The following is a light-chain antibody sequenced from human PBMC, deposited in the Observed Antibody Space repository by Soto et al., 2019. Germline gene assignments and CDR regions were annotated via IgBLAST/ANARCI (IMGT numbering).Light chain of an antibody. J-gene: IGKJ4*01. Sequence: EIVLTQSPDTLSLSPGERATLSFRASQSVSYYLAWYQQQPGQAPRLLIYDASNRATGIPARFSGSGSGTDFTLTISSLEPEDFAVYYCQQRSNWPPLTFGGGTTVDIK. CDR1: QSVSYY. CDR3: QQRSNWPPLT. V-gene: IGKV3-11*01. CDR2: DAS.